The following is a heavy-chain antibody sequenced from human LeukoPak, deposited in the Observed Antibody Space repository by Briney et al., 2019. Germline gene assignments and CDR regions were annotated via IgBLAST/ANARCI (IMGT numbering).Heavy chain of an antibody. V-gene: IGHV4-39*07. CDR1: GGSISSSSYY. J-gene: IGHJ5*02. Sequence: PSETLSLTCTVSGGSISSSSYYWGWIRQPPGKGLEWIGSIYYSGSTYYNPSPKSRVTISVDTSKNQFSLKLSSVTAADTAVYYCAAFYDISNWFDPWGQGTLVTVSS. CDR3: AAFYDISNWFDP. CDR2: IYYSGST. D-gene: IGHD3-9*01.